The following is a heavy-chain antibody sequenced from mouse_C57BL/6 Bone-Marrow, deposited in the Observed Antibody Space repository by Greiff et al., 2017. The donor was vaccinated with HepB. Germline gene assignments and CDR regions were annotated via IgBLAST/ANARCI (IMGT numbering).Heavy chain of an antibody. CDR1: GYSITSGYY. D-gene: IGHD1-1*01. CDR2: ISYDGSN. CDR3: ARKTTEGPYFDY. V-gene: IGHV3-6*01. Sequence: VQLQQSGPGLVKPSQSLSLTCSVTGYSITSGYYWNWIRQFPGNKLEWMGYISYDGSNNYNPSLKNRISITRDTSKNQFFLKLNSVTAEDTATYYCARKTTEGPYFDYWGQGTTLTVSS. J-gene: IGHJ2*01.